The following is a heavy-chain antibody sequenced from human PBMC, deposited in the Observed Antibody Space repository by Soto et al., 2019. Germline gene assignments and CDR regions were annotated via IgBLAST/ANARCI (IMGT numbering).Heavy chain of an antibody. Sequence: SVKVPCKASGGTFSSYAISWVRQAPGQGLEWMGGIIPIFGTANYAQKFQGRVTITADESTSTAYMELSSLRSEDTAVYYCARTDIDWVGATRYYYYYGMDVWGQGTTVTVSS. D-gene: IGHD1-26*01. J-gene: IGHJ6*02. V-gene: IGHV1-69*13. CDR1: GGTFSSYA. CDR2: IIPIFGTA. CDR3: ARTDIDWVGATRYYYYYGMDV.